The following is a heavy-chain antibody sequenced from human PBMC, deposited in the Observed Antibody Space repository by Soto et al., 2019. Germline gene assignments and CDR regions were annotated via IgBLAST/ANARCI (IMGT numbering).Heavy chain of an antibody. Sequence: SETLSLTCAVYGGSFSGYYWSWIRQPPGKGLEWIGEINHSGSTNYNPSLKSRVTISVDTSKNQFSLKLNSVTAADTAVYFCARLEGLATISYYFDFWGPGDLVTVSS. CDR1: GGSFSGYY. J-gene: IGHJ4*02. CDR3: ARLEGLATISYYFDF. V-gene: IGHV4-34*01. CDR2: INHSGST. D-gene: IGHD3-9*01.